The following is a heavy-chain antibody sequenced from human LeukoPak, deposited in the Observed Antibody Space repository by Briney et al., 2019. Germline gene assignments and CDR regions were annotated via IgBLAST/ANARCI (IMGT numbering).Heavy chain of an antibody. D-gene: IGHD4/OR15-4a*01. V-gene: IGHV4-39*01. CDR3: ASPADYDYGRDV. J-gene: IGHJ6*02. CDR2: IYYSGST. Sequence: SETLSLTCTVSGGSISSSSYYWGWIRQPPGKGLEWIGSIYYSGSTYYNPSLKSRVTISVDTSKNQFSLKLSSVTAADTAVYYCASPADYDYGRDVWGQGTTVTVSS. CDR1: GGSISSSSYY.